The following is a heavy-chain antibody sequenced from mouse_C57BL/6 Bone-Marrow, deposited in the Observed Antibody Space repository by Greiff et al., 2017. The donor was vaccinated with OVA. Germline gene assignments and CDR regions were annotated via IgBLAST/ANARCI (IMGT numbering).Heavy chain of an antibody. CDR1: GYTFTTYP. CDR2: FHPYNDDT. CDR3: ARRNDPYYYAMDY. J-gene: IGHJ4*01. V-gene: IGHV1-47*01. D-gene: IGHD2-3*01. Sequence: QVQLKESGAELVKPGASVKMSCKASGYTFTTYPIEWMKQNHGKSLEWIGNFHPYNDDTKYNEKFKGKATLTVEKSSSTVYLELSRLTSDDSAVYYCARRNDPYYYAMDYWGQGTSVTVSS.